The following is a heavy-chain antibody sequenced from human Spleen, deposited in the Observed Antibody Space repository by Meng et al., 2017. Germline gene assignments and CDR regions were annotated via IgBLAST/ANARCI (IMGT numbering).Heavy chain of an antibody. CDR1: GYTFTSYV. D-gene: IGHD6-19*01. Sequence: VALVEVGAEVKKPGASGKVSCKAFGYTFTSYVFSWVRQAPGQGLEWMGWISSYNGNTNYAQKLQGRVTVTTDTSTSTAYMELRSLRSDDTAVYYCARAPIAVAGQTFDPWGQGTLVTVSS. CDR2: ISSYNGNT. J-gene: IGHJ5*02. CDR3: ARAPIAVAGQTFDP. V-gene: IGHV1-18*01.